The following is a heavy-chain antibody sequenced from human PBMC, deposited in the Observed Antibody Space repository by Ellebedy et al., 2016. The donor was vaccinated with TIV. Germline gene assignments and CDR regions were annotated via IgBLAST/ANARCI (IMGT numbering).Heavy chain of an antibody. V-gene: IGHV3-48*02. J-gene: IGHJ5*02. CDR2: INAGGERI. Sequence: GESLKISCAGSGFNFGDYSMNWVRQAPGKGLEWISYINAGGERIYYADSVKGRFTISRDNARNILYLHMNSLRDEDTAVYYCASSAASWYSDNNWFDPWGQGSPVTVSS. CDR1: GFNFGDYS. D-gene: IGHD6-13*01. CDR3: ASSAASWYSDNNWFDP.